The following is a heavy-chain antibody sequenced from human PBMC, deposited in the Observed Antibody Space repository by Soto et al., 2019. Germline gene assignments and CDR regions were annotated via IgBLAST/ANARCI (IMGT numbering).Heavy chain of an antibody. CDR3: AKDRDGSGYHLDY. V-gene: IGHV3-23*01. CDR2: ISGSGGST. Sequence: RLSCAASGFPFSSYVMSWGRPVPGKGLEWVSGISGSGGSTYYADSVKGRFTISRDNSKNTLYLQMNSLRAEDTAVYYCAKDRDGSGYHLDYWGQGTLVTVSS. D-gene: IGHD3-22*01. CDR1: GFPFSSYV. J-gene: IGHJ4*02.